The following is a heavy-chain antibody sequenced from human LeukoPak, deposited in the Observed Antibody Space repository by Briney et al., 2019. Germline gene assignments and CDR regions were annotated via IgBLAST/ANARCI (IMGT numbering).Heavy chain of an antibody. Sequence: SETLSLTCAVYGGSFSGYYWSWIRQPPGKGLEWTGEINHSGSTNYNPSLKSRVTISVDTSKNQFSLKLSSVTAADTAVYYCARGITIFGVVTDPHYGMDVWGQGTTVTVSS. D-gene: IGHD3-3*01. CDR2: INHSGST. CDR3: ARGITIFGVVTDPHYGMDV. J-gene: IGHJ6*02. CDR1: GGSFSGYY. V-gene: IGHV4-34*01.